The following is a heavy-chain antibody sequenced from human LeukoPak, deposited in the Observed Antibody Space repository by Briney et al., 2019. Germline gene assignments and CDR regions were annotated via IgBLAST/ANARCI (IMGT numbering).Heavy chain of an antibody. V-gene: IGHV3-66*01. CDR1: GFTVSSNY. CDR2: LYSDGTT. D-gene: IGHD4-11*01. J-gene: IGHJ4*02. Sequence: PAGGSLRLSCAASGFTVSSNYMSWVRPAPGKGLEWVSALYSDGTTYYADSVKGRFTISRDHSKNTLYLQMSSLRAEDTAVYYCARAPTTVTTFDCWGQGTLVTVSS. CDR3: ARAPTTVTTFDC.